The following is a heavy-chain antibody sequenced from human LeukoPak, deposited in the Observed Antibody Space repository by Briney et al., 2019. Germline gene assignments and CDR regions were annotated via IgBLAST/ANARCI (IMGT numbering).Heavy chain of an antibody. J-gene: IGHJ4*02. CDR2: IYYSGST. V-gene: IGHV4-39*07. CDR1: GGSISSGSYY. D-gene: IGHD1-1*01. Sequence: PSETLSLTCTVSGGSISSGSYYWGWIRQPPGKGLEWIGSIYYSGSTYYNPSLKSRVTISVDTSKNEFSLKLSSVTAADTAVYYCARDWNRYAYWGQGTLVIVSS. CDR3: ARDWNRYAY.